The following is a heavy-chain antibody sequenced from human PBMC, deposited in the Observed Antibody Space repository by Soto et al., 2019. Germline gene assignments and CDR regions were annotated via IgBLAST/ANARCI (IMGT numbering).Heavy chain of an antibody. V-gene: IGHV4-31*03. CDR3: ARFDYGDYRLDS. CDR2: IYYSGNT. D-gene: IGHD4-17*01. CDR1: GGSISTGGYY. J-gene: IGHJ4*02. Sequence: TSETLSLTCTVSGGSISTGGYYWSWIRQHPEKGLEWIAYIYYSGNTYYNPSLKSRVSISVDRSKNQFSLKVDSVTAADTAVYYCARFDYGDYRLDSWGQGTLVTVS.